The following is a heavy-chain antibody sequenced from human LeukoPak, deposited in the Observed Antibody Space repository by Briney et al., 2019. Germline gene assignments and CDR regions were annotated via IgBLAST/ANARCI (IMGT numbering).Heavy chain of an antibody. CDR3: ARVDPSLLLRFGEPGEN. D-gene: IGHD3-10*01. CDR1: GYTFTNYG. V-gene: IGHV1-18*01. J-gene: IGHJ4*02. Sequence: GASVKVSCKASGYTFTNYGITWVRQAPGQGLEWMGWISGYNGNTNYAQKLQDRVTLTTDTSTSTAYMELRSLRSDDTAVYYCARVDPSLLLRFGEPGENRVQGTLVTVSS. CDR2: ISGYNGNT.